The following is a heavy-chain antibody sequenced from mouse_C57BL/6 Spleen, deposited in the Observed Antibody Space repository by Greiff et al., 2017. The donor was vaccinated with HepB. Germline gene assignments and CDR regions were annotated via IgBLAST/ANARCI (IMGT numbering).Heavy chain of an antibody. V-gene: IGHV5-4*01. Sequence: EVQLVESGGGLVKPGGSLKLSCAASGFTFSSYAMSWVRQTPEKRLEWVATISDGGSYTYYPDNVKGRFTISRDNAKNNLYLQMSHLKSEDTAMYYCASYSNLYYFDYWGQGTTLTVSS. D-gene: IGHD2-5*01. J-gene: IGHJ2*01. CDR3: ASYSNLYYFDY. CDR1: GFTFSSYA. CDR2: ISDGGSYT.